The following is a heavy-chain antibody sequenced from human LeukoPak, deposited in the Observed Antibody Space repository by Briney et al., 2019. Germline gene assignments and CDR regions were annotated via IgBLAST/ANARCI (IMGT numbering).Heavy chain of an antibody. CDR3: ARGAQVSLRAASLDY. D-gene: IGHD2-2*01. J-gene: IGHJ4*02. V-gene: IGHV1-2*04. CDR1: GYTFTGYY. CDR2: INPNSGGT. Sequence: GASVKVSCKASGYTFTGYYMHWVRQAPGQGLEWMGWINPNSGGTNYAQKFQGWVTMTRDTSISTAYMELSRLRSDDTAVYYCARGAQVSLRAASLDYWGQGTLVTVSS.